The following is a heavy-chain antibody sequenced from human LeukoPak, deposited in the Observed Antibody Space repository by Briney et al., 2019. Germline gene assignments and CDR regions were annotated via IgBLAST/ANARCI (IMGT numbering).Heavy chain of an antibody. Sequence: GSLRLSCAASGFTFSDAWMSWVRQAPGKGLEWVGRIKRKIDDGGTADYAAPVKGRFTISRDDSKNTLYLQMNSLETEDTGVYYCTDDLHYFASDWGLGTLVTVSS. CDR3: TDDLHYFASD. V-gene: IGHV3-15*01. CDR2: IKRKIDDGGTA. J-gene: IGHJ4*02. D-gene: IGHD3-10*01. CDR1: GFTFSDAW.